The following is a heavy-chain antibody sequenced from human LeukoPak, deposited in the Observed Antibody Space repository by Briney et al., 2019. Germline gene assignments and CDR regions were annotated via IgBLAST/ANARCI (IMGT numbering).Heavy chain of an antibody. D-gene: IGHD2-2*01. V-gene: IGHV3-23*01. CDR3: SKLRSSVPAAAYNN. CDR2: ISGSGDTT. Sequence: SLRLSCAASGFTFSNYAISWVRQAPGKGLEWVSVISGSGDTTDYADSVKGRFTISRDNSKNTLYLQMNSLRAEDTAVYYCSKLRSSVPAAAYNNWGQGILVTVSS. CDR1: GFTFSNYA. J-gene: IGHJ4*02.